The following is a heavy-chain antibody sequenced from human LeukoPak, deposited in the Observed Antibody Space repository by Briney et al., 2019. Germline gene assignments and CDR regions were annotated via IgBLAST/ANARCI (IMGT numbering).Heavy chain of an antibody. J-gene: IGHJ4*02. Sequence: GGSLRLSCAASGFTFSSYAMSWVRQAPGKGLEWVSAISGSGGSTYYADSVKGRFTISRDNAKNSLYLQMNSLRAEDTAVYYCARSYDYVWGSYRYVFDYWGQGTLVTVSS. D-gene: IGHD3-16*02. CDR2: ISGSGGST. CDR1: GFTFSSYA. V-gene: IGHV3-23*01. CDR3: ARSYDYVWGSYRYVFDY.